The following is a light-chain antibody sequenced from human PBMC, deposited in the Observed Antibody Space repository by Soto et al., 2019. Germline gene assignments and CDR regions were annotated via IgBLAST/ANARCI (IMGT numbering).Light chain of an antibody. CDR3: QQRINWSVTWT. CDR2: DAS. Sequence: TGTLSLTPGDKTTLSCRASQSVSNYLAWYQQIPGLAPRLLIYDASNRATGIPARFSGSGSGTDFTLTVCSLGLESFAVCCCQQRINWSVTWTLVEGTKVDIK. CDR1: QSVSNY. V-gene: IGKV3-11*01. J-gene: IGKJ1*01.